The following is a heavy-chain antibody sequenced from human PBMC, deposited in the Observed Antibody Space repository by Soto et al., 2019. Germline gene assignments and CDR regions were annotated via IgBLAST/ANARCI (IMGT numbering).Heavy chain of an antibody. V-gene: IGHV1-69*13. CDR3: ASDSNQNLNKYNWFDP. CDR2: IIPIFGTA. CDR1: GGTFGSYA. Sequence: ASVKVSCKASGGTFGSYAISWVRQAPGQGLEWMGGIIPIFGTANYAQKFQGRVTITADESTSTAYMELSSLRSEDTAVYYCASDSNQNLNKYNWFDPWGQGTLVTVSS. J-gene: IGHJ5*02. D-gene: IGHD4-4*01.